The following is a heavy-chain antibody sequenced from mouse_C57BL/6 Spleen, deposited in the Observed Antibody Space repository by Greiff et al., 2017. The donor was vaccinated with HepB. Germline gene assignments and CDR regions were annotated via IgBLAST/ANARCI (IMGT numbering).Heavy chain of an antibody. V-gene: IGHV1-55*01. J-gene: IGHJ3*01. CDR3: ARSGIYYYGSSPAWFAY. CDR2: IYPGSGST. D-gene: IGHD1-1*01. Sequence: QVQLQQPGAELVKPGASVKMSCKASGYTFTSYWITWVKQRPGQGLEWIGDIYPGSGSTNYNEKFKSKATLTVDTASSTAYMQLSSLTSEDSAVYDCARSGIYYYGSSPAWFAYWGQGTLVTVSA. CDR1: GYTFTSYW.